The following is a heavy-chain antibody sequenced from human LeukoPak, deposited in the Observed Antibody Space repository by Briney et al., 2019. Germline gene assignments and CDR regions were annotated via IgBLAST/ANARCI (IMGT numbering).Heavy chain of an antibody. Sequence: GGSLRLSCAASGFTFSSYAMSWVRQAPGKGLEWVSAISGSGGSTYYADSVKGRFTISRDNSKNTLYLQMNSLRAEDTAVYYCAEMNYYDSSGYSWDYWGQGTLVTVSS. CDR3: AEMNYYDSSGYSWDY. V-gene: IGHV3-23*01. D-gene: IGHD3-22*01. CDR1: GFTFSSYA. J-gene: IGHJ4*02. CDR2: ISGSGGST.